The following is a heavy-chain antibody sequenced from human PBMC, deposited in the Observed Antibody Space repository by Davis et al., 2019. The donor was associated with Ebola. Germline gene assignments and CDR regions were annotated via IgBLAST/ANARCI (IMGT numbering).Heavy chain of an antibody. CDR2: ISSSGTYI. Sequence: GESLKISCAASGFTFSTYAMSWVRHAPGKGLEWVSSISSSGTYIYSADSVKGRFTISRDNAKNSLYLQMNSLRAEDTAMYYCASGSGGYWGQGTLVTVSS. CDR1: GFTFSTYA. CDR3: ASGSGGY. V-gene: IGHV3-21*01. J-gene: IGHJ4*02. D-gene: IGHD3-16*01.